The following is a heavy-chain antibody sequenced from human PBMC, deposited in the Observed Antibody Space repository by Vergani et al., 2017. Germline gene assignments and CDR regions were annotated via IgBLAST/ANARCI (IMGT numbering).Heavy chain of an antibody. J-gene: IGHJ5*02. CDR3: ARGGPGYSSHSGWFDP. CDR1: GFTFSSYG. D-gene: IGHD6-13*01. V-gene: IGHV3-30*03. CDR2: ISYDGSNK. Sequence: QVQLVESGGGVVQPGRSLRLSCAASGFTFSSYGMHWVRQAPGKGLEWVAVISYDGSNKYYADSVKGRFTISRDNSKNTLYLQMNSLRAEDTAVYYCARGGPGYSSHSGWFDPWGQGTLVTXSS.